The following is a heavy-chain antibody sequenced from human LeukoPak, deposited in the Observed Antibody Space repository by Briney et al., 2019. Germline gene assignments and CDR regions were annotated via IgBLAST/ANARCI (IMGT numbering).Heavy chain of an antibody. CDR3: GKTTVGYSSGQKPAWPVDF. CDR1: GFTFSSHA. D-gene: IGHD5-18*01. CDR2: IFGSGGSP. J-gene: IGHJ4*02. Sequence: AGGSLRLSCAASGFTFSSHAMYWVRQAPGKGLEWVAGIFGSGGSPHYADSVKGRFTISRDNPRNTVYLQINSLRDDDTAVYYCGKTTVGYSSGQKPAWPVDFWGQGTLVTVSS. V-gene: IGHV3-23*01.